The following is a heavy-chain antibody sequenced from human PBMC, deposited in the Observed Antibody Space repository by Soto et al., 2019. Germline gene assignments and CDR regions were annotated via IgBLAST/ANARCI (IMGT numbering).Heavy chain of an antibody. Sequence: QEQLVESGGGVVQPGRSLRLSCRVSGFTFINYAMHWVRQAPGKGLEWVALISGDGSNEYYADSVKGRFTISRDNSRNTLYLQMNSLRADDTAVYYCARHLSHLKTGWLDPWGQTTLVTVSS. D-gene: IGHD7-27*01. CDR2: ISGDGSNE. V-gene: IGHV3-30-3*01. J-gene: IGHJ5*02. CDR1: GFTFINYA. CDR3: ARHLSHLKTGWLDP.